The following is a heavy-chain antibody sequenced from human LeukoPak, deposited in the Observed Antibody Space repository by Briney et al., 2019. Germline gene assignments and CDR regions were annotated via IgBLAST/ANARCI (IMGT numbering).Heavy chain of an antibody. CDR1: GGSISSYY. CDR3: ARDRYYDFWSGYFDY. V-gene: IGHV4-59*01. J-gene: IGHJ4*02. Sequence: SETLSLTCTVSGGSISSYYWSWIRQPPGKGLEWIGYIYYSGSTNYNPSLKGRVTKSVDTSKNQFSLKLSSVTAADTAVYYCARDRYYDFWSGYFDYWGQGTLVTVSS. CDR2: IYYSGST. D-gene: IGHD3-3*01.